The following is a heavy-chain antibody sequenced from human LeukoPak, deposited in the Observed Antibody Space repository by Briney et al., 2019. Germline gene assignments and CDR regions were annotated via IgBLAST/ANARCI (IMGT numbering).Heavy chain of an antibody. CDR3: ARHLRDSMVRGVIPVY. CDR1: GGSISSSSYY. CDR2: IYYSGST. D-gene: IGHD3-10*01. Sequence: PSETLSLTCTVSGGSISSSSYYWGWIRQPPGKGLEWIGSIYYSGSTYYNPSLKGRVTISVDTSKNQFSLKLSSVTAADTAVYYCARHLRDSMVRGVIPVYWGQGTLVTVSS. V-gene: IGHV4-39*01. J-gene: IGHJ4*02.